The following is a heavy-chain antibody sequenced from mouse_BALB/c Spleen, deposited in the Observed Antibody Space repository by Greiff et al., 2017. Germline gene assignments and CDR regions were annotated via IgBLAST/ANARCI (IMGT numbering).Heavy chain of an antibody. J-gene: IGHJ3*01. V-gene: IGHV5-17*02. CDR3: ASQGDDYDGWFAY. CDR2: ISSGSSTI. Sequence: EVKLVESGGGLVQPGGSRKLSCAASGFTFSSFGMHWVRQAPEKGLEWVAYISSGSSTIYYADTVKGRFTISRDNPKNTLFLQMTSLRSEDTAMYYCASQGDDYDGWFAYWGQGTLVTVSA. D-gene: IGHD2-4*01. CDR1: GFTFSSFG.